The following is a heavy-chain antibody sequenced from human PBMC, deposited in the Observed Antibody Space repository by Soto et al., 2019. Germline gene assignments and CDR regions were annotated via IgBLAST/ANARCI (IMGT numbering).Heavy chain of an antibody. Sequence: QVQLVESGGGVVQPGRSLRLSCAASGFTFSSYGMHWVRQAPGKGLEWVAGIWYDGSNKYYADSVKGRFTISRDNSKNTLYLQMISLRAEDTAVYYCAREFYGDYEVDYWGQGTLVTVSS. D-gene: IGHD4-17*01. CDR3: AREFYGDYEVDY. CDR1: GFTFSSYG. V-gene: IGHV3-33*01. J-gene: IGHJ4*02. CDR2: IWYDGSNK.